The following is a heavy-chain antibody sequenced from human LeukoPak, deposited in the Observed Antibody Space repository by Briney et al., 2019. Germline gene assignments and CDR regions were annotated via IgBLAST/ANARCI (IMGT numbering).Heavy chain of an antibody. CDR2: ISTRSTTM. CDR1: GFTLSSYS. D-gene: IGHD5-18*01. CDR3: ASLDAAMVTDVGY. Sequence: PGGSLRLSCAASGFTLSSYSMNWVRQAPGKGLEWVSHISTRSTTMSYTDSVKGRFTISRDNAKNSLYLQMSSLRAEDTAVYYCASLDAAMVTDVGYWGQGTLVTVSS. J-gene: IGHJ4*02. V-gene: IGHV3-48*04.